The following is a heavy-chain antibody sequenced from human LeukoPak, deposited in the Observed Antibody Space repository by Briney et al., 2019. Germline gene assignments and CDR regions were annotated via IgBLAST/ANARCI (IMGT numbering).Heavy chain of an antibody. J-gene: IGHJ4*02. D-gene: IGHD6-13*01. CDR2: IYPGDSDT. CDR1: GYSFTSYW. V-gene: IGHV5-51*01. Sequence: GESLKISCQASGYSFTSYWIGWVRQMPGKGLEWMGIIYPGDSDTRYSPSFQGQVTISADKSISTAYLQWSSLKASDTAMYYCARRFTGSSSWYAPRGYFDYWGQGTLVTVSS. CDR3: ARRFTGSSSWYAPRGYFDY.